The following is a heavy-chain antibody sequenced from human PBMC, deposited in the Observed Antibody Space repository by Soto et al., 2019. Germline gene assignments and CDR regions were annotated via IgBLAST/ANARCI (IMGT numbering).Heavy chain of an antibody. CDR3: ARDRDYGGMDV. CDR1: GFTVSSNF. D-gene: IGHD2-21*01. J-gene: IGHJ6*02. Sequence: PGGSLRLSCAASGFTVSSNFMSWVRQAPGKGLEWVSVIYTIGSAYYADSVKGRFTISRDNSKNTLYLQMNSLRAEDTAVYYCARDRDYGGMDVWGQGTTVTVSS. V-gene: IGHV3-53*01. CDR2: IYTIGSA.